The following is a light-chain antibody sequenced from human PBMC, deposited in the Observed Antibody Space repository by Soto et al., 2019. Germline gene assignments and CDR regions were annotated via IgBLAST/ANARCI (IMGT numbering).Light chain of an antibody. CDR2: EVS. Sequence: QSALTQPPSASGSPGQSVTISCTGTSSDVGGYNYVSWYQQHPGKAPKLMIYEVSKRPSGVPDRFSGSKSGNTASLTVSGLQAEDEADYYCSSYRSGSTKIFGSGTKLTVL. V-gene: IGLV2-8*01. J-gene: IGLJ1*01. CDR1: SSDVGGYNY. CDR3: SSYRSGSTKI.